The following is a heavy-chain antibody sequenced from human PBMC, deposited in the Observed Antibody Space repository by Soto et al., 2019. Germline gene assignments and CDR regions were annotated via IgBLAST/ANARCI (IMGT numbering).Heavy chain of an antibody. CDR1: GFTFSAYY. J-gene: IGHJ4*02. CDR2: ISSSGTSA. Sequence: PGGSLRLSCAASGFTFSAYYRSWIRQAPGKGLEYISYISSSGTSANYADSVKGRFTISRDNAKNSLYLQMNSLRAEDTAVYYCARDRGAVTGQYFDYWGQGALVTVSS. V-gene: IGHV3-11*05. CDR3: ARDRGAVTGQYFDY. D-gene: IGHD6-19*01.